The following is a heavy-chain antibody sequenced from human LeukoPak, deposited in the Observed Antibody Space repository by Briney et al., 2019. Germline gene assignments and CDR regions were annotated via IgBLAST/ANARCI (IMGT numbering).Heavy chain of an antibody. CDR3: ARQNLNYGDPYWYFDL. Sequence: SETLSLTCAVYGGSFSGYYWSWIRQPPGKGLEWIGEINHSGSTNYNPSLKSRVTISVDTSKNQFSLKLSSVTAADTAVYYCARQNLNYGDPYWYFDLWGRGTLVTVSS. CDR2: INHSGST. CDR1: GGSFSGYY. J-gene: IGHJ2*01. D-gene: IGHD4-17*01. V-gene: IGHV4-34*01.